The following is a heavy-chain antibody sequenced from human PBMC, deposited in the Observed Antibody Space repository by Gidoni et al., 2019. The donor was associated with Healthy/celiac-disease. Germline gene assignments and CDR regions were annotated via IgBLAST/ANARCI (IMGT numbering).Heavy chain of an antibody. CDR3: TTGGTLGCSSTSCPTYLFDP. CDR2: IKSKTDGGTT. CDR1: GFTFSNAW. Sequence: EVQLVESGGGLVKPGGSLRLSCAASGFTFSNAWMSWVRQAPGKGLEWVGRIKSKTDGGTTDYAAPVKGRFTISRDDSKNTLYLQMNSLKTEDTAVYYCTTGGTLGCSSTSCPTYLFDPWGQGTLVTVSS. V-gene: IGHV3-15*01. D-gene: IGHD2-2*01. J-gene: IGHJ5*02.